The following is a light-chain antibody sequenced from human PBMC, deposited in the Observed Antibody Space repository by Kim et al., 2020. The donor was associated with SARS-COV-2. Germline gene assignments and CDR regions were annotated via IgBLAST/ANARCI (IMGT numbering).Light chain of an antibody. CDR1: QGISSY. Sequence: DIQLTQSPSFLSASVGDRVTITCRASQGISSYLAWYQQKPGKAPKLLIHSASTLQSGVPSRFSGSGSGTEFTLTISSLQPEDSATFYCQQLNSYPRLTFGGGTKVDIK. CDR3: QQLNSYPRLT. J-gene: IGKJ4*01. V-gene: IGKV1-9*01. CDR2: SAS.